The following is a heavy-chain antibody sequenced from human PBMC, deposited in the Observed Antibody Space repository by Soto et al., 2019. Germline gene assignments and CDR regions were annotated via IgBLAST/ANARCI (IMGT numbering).Heavy chain of an antibody. CDR2: ISSIGST. Sequence: QVQLQESGPGLVKPSQTLSLTCTVSGGSISSGDYFWSWIRQSPGKGLAWIGYISSIGSTYYNPSLKSRVSVSRDTSKNQFSLKRSAVTTTDTAVYYCARGLVIRPYYYHGMDVWGQGPTVTVSS. CDR3: ARGLVIRPYYYHGMDV. J-gene: IGHJ6*02. V-gene: IGHV4-30-4*01. CDR1: GGSISSGDYF. D-gene: IGHD3-9*01.